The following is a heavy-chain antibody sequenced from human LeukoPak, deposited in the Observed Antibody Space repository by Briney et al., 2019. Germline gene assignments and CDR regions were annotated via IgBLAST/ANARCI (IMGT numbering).Heavy chain of an antibody. CDR1: GYTFTGYY. Sequence: GASVKVSCKASGYTFTGYYMHWVRQAPGQGLEWMGWINPNSGGTTYAQKFQGRVTMTRDTSISTAYMELSRLRSDDTAVYYCASAYYDSSGYYPFDYWGQGTLVTVSS. CDR2: INPNSGGT. D-gene: IGHD3-22*01. V-gene: IGHV1-2*02. J-gene: IGHJ4*02. CDR3: ASAYYDSSGYYPFDY.